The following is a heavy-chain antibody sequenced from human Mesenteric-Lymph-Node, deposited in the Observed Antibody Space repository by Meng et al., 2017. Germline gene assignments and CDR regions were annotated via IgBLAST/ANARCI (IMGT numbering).Heavy chain of an antibody. CDR3: ARDISRTYDILTGYYDAFDI. CDR1: GYTFTSYA. D-gene: IGHD3-9*01. J-gene: IGHJ3*02. CDR2: INAGNGNT. Sequence: ASVKVSCEASGYTFTSYAMHWVRQAPGQRLEWMGWINAGNGNTKYSQKFQGRVTMTRDTSTSTVYMELSSLRSEDTAVYYCARDISRTYDILTGYYDAFDIWGQGTMVTVSS. V-gene: IGHV1-3*01.